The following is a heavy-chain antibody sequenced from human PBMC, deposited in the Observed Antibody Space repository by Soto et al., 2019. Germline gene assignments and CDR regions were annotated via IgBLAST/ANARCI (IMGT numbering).Heavy chain of an antibody. V-gene: IGHV3-53*01. Sequence: GGSLRLSCAASGFTVSSNYMTWVRQAPGKGLEWVSVIYSSGNTYYADSVEGRFTISRDNSKNTLYLEMNSLRVEDTAVYYCASSDYWGQGTLVTVSS. CDR1: GFTVSSNY. CDR3: ASSDY. J-gene: IGHJ4*02. CDR2: IYSSGNT.